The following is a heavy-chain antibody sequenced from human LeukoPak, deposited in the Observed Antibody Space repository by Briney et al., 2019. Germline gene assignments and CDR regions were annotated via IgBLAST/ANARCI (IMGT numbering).Heavy chain of an antibody. CDR2: IKSKTDGGTT. V-gene: IGHV3-15*01. D-gene: IGHD3-22*01. Sequence: GGSLRLSCAASGFTFSNAWMSWVRQAPGKGLEWVGRIKSKTDGGTTDYAAPVKGRFTISRDDSKNTLYLQMNSLKTEDTAVYYCTTVDYYDSSGYDRDLCFDYWGQGTLVTVSS. CDR3: TTVDYYDSSGYDRDLCFDY. J-gene: IGHJ4*02. CDR1: GFTFSNAW.